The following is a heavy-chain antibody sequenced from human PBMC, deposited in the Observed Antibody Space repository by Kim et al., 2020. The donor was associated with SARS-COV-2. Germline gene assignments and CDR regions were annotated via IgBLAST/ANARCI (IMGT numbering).Heavy chain of an antibody. CDR2: SS. D-gene: IGHD3-16*01. V-gene: IGHV4-34*01. Sequence: SSNYNPSLKSRVTISVDTSKNQISLKLSSVTAADTAVYYCARAKAFGMDVWGQGTTVTVSS. CDR3: ARAKAFGMDV. J-gene: IGHJ6*02.